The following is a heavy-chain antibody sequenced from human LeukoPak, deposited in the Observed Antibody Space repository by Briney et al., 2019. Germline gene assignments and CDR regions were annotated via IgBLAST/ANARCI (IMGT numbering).Heavy chain of an antibody. CDR1: GFTFSSYE. CDR2: ISSSGSTI. D-gene: IGHD4-17*01. V-gene: IGHV3-48*03. CDR3: AREEGLDYGDYGSDF. Sequence: EGSLRLSCAASGFTFSSYEMNWVRQAPGKGLEWVSYISSSGSTIYYADSVKGRFTISRDNAKNSLYLQMNSLRAEDTAVYYCAREEGLDYGDYGSDFWGQGILVTVSS. J-gene: IGHJ4*02.